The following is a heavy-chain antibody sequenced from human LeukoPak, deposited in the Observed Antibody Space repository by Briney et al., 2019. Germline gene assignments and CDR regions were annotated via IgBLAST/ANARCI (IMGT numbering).Heavy chain of an antibody. CDR1: GGSISSYY. CDR3: AREKSPDYCSGASCYFDY. J-gene: IGHJ4*02. V-gene: IGHV4-59*01. Sequence: SETLSLTCTVSGGSISSYYWSWIRQPPGKGLEWIGYIYYSGSTNYNPSLKSRVTISVDTSKNQFSLKLSSVTAADTAVYYCAREKSPDYCSGASCYFDYWSQGTLVTVSS. CDR2: IYYSGST. D-gene: IGHD2-15*01.